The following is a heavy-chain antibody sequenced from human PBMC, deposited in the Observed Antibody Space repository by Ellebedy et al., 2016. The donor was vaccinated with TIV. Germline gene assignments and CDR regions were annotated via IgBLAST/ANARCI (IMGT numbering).Heavy chain of an antibody. CDR2: IKKDGSEK. CDR1: GFTFSSDW. V-gene: IGHV3-7*03. J-gene: IGHJ6*02. CDR3: ARDRMMYGMDV. D-gene: IGHD3-16*01. Sequence: PGGSLRLSCAASGFTFSSDWTDWVRQAPGKGLEWVANIKKDGSEKYYVDSVKARFTISRDNAKNSLYLQRNSLRAEDTAVYYCARDRMMYGMDVWGQGTTVTVSS.